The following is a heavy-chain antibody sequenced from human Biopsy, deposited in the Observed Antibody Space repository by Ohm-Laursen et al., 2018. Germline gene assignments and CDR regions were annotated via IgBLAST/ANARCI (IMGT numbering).Heavy chain of an antibody. V-gene: IGHV4-59*12. Sequence: SETLSLTWTVSGGSISDDYWNWIRQPPGKGLQVIGYISSGGRAKYNPSLKSRLTISLDTSKKQLSLRLRSVTAADTAMYYCASVVLGPTNDAFDLWGQGTMVVVSS. CDR2: ISSGGRA. CDR3: ASVVLGPTNDAFDL. J-gene: IGHJ3*01. D-gene: IGHD3-22*01. CDR1: GGSISDDY.